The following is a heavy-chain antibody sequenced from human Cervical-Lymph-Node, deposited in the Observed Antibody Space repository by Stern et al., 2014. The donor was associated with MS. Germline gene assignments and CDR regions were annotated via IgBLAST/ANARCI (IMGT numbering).Heavy chain of an antibody. D-gene: IGHD6-13*01. CDR1: GGSISSSSYY. J-gene: IGHJ4*02. Sequence: QVQLQESGPGLVKPSETLSLTCTVSGGSISSSSYYWGCIRQPPGKGLEWIGSIYYSGSTYYNPYLKSRVTMSVDTSKNQFSLKLSSVTAADTAVYYCARLTSGIAANFDYWGQGTLVTVSS. V-gene: IGHV4-39*01. CDR3: ARLTSGIAANFDY. CDR2: IYYSGST.